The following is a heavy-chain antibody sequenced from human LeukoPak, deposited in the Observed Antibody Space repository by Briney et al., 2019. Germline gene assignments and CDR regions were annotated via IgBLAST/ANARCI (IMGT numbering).Heavy chain of an antibody. CDR2: ISGSGGST. CDR3: AKDRGGLVRDY. CDR1: GFTFSSYG. V-gene: IGHV3-23*01. J-gene: IGHJ4*02. Sequence: PGXSLRLSCAASGFTFSSYGMSWVRQAQGKGLEWVSAISGSGGSTYYADSVKGGFTISRDNSKNTLYLQMNSLRAEDTAVYYCAKDRGGLVRDYWGQGTLVTVSS. D-gene: IGHD6-19*01.